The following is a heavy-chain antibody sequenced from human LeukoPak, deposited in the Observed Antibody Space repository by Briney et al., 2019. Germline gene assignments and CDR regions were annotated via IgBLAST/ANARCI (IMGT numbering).Heavy chain of an antibody. CDR2: MNPNSGNT. J-gene: IGHJ5*02. V-gene: IGHV1-8*02. D-gene: IGHD3-3*01. Sequence: ASVKVSCKASGYTFTSYGISWVRQAPGQGLEWMGWMNPNSGNTGYAQKFQGRVTMTRNTSISTAYMELSSLRSEDTAVYYCARGPRITIFGVVIHNWFDPWGQGTLVTVSS. CDR3: ARGPRITIFGVVIHNWFDP. CDR1: GYTFTSYG.